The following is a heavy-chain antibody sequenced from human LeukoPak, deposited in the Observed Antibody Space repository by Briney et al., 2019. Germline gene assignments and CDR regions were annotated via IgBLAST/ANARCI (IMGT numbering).Heavy chain of an antibody. CDR3: ARAAYSSTWYSRYFDL. CDR2: IIPIFGTA. D-gene: IGHD6-13*01. V-gene: IGHV1-69*13. Sequence: ASVKVSCKASGGTFSSYAISWVRQAPGQGLEWMGGIIPIFGTANYAQKFQGRVTITADESTSTAYMELSSLRSEDTAVYYCARAAYSSTWYSRYFDLWGRGTLVTVSS. J-gene: IGHJ2*01. CDR1: GGTFSSYA.